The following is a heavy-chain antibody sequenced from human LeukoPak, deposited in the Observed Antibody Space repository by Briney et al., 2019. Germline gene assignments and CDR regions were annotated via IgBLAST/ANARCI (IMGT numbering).Heavy chain of an antibody. J-gene: IGHJ4*02. CDR3: TTDLIAVDGPFDY. V-gene: IGHV3-15*01. CDR1: GFTFSNAW. CDR2: IKSKTDGGTT. D-gene: IGHD6-19*01. Sequence: GGSLRLSCAASGFTFSNAWMSWVRQAPGKGLEWVGRIKSKTDGGTTDYAAPVKGRSTISRDDSKNTLYLQMNSLRTEDTAVYYCTTDLIAVDGPFDYWGQGTLVTVSS.